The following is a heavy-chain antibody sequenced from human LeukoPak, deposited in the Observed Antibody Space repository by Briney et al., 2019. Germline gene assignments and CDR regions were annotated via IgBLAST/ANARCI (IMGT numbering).Heavy chain of an antibody. V-gene: IGHV4-59*01. CDR2: IYYSGGT. Sequence: SETLSLTCTVSGGFISSYYWSWIRQPPGKGLEWIGYIYYSGGTNYNPSLKSRVTIPVDTSKNQFSLKLSSVTAADTAVYYCARGWEYYDILTGYYRGYYFDYWGQGTLVTVSS. J-gene: IGHJ4*02. CDR1: GGFISSYY. CDR3: ARGWEYYDILTGYYRGYYFDY. D-gene: IGHD3-9*01.